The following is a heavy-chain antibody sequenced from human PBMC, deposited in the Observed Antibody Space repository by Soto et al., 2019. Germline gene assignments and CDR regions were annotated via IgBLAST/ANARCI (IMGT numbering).Heavy chain of an antibody. Sequence: GASVKVSCKASGGTFSSYAISWVRQAPGRGLEWMGGIIPIFGTANYAQKFQGRVTITADESTSTAYMELSSLRSEDTAVYYCARPDQAKYNGDYVDYAGGYYYYYYGMDVWGQGTTVTVSS. D-gene: IGHD3-16*01. V-gene: IGHV1-69*13. CDR1: GGTFSSYA. CDR3: ARPDQAKYNGDYVDYAGGYYYYYYGMDV. J-gene: IGHJ6*02. CDR2: IIPIFGTA.